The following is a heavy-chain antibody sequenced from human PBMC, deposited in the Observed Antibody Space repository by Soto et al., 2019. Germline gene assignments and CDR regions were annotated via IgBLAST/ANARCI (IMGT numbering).Heavy chain of an antibody. D-gene: IGHD3-22*01. Sequence: PSETLSLTCSVIGDSVSSNNYYWSWIRQRPGKGLEWIGYIHYSGDSYDNPSLTSRITMSMDVSKNQFSLNLRSVTAADTAIYYCARDLNDSSGSQGFDYWGQGTMVTVSS. CDR3: ARDLNDSSGSQGFDY. CDR2: IHYSGDS. J-gene: IGHJ4*02. V-gene: IGHV4-31*03. CDR1: GDSVSSNNYY.